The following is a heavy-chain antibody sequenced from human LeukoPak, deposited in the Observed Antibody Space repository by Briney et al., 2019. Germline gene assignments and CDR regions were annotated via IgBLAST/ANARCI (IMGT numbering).Heavy chain of an antibody. J-gene: IGHJ4*02. CDR2: INPNNGGT. V-gene: IGHV1-2*02. CDR1: GYRFTDYY. CDR3: ARELGFCSSSSCPLYHY. D-gene: IGHD2-2*01. Sequence: ASVTVSCKASGYRFTDYYVHWVRQAPGQGLEWMGWINPNNGGTNYAQRFHGRVTMTRDTSITTAYMELNRLTSDDTALYYCARELGFCSSSSCPLYHYWGQGTLVTVSS.